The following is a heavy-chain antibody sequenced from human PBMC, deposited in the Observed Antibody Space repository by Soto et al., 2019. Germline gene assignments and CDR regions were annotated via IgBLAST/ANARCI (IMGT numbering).Heavy chain of an antibody. J-gene: IGHJ4*02. CDR3: AKGLINGRWYAAD. V-gene: IGHV3-23*01. D-gene: IGHD6-13*01. Sequence: EVHLLESGGGLVQPGESLRLSCGASGFTFSSCVMSWVRQAPGKGLEWVSSITDSGTGTYYADSVKGRFTISRDNSKNTMYLQMNNLRADDTGVYYCAKGLINGRWYAADWGQGTLVTVSS. CDR1: GFTFSSCV. CDR2: ITDSGTGT.